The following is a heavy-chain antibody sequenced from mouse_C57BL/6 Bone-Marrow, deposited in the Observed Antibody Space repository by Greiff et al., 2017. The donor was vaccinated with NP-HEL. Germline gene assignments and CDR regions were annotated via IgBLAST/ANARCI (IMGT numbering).Heavy chain of an antibody. Sequence: QVHVKQSGAELVRPGSSVKLSCKASGYTFTSYWMHWVKQRPIQGLEWIGNIDPSDSETHYNQKFKDKATLTVDKSSSTAYMQLSSLTSEDSAVYYCARGYYGSSPFAYWGQGTLVTVSA. CDR3: ARGYYGSSPFAY. D-gene: IGHD1-1*01. CDR2: IDPSDSET. V-gene: IGHV1-52*01. CDR1: GYTFTSYW. J-gene: IGHJ3*01.